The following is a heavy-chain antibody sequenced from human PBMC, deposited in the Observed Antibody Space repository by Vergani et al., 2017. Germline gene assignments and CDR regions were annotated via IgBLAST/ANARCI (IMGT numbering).Heavy chain of an antibody. V-gene: IGHV3-21*01. J-gene: IGHJ6*02. Sequence: EVQLVESGGGLVKRGGSLRLSCEASGFTSSSNAMNWVRQAPGKGLEWVSSISSSSSYIKYSDSLKGRFTISRGNAKSSLYLQMNSLGSEDTGVYYCARDRYYLGSGCYPYFYYYGLDVWGQGTAVTVSS. CDR1: GFTSSSNA. D-gene: IGHD3-10*01. CDR2: ISSSSSYI. CDR3: ARDRYYLGSGCYPYFYYYGLDV.